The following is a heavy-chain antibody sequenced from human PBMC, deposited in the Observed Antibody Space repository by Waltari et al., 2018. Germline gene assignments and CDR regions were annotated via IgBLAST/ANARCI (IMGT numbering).Heavy chain of an antibody. D-gene: IGHD2-8*02. Sequence: QVQLVQSGAEVKKPGSSVKVSCKASGCPFSSYAISWVRQAPGQGLEWMGGIIPIFGTANYAQKFQGRVTITADESTSTAYMELSSLRSEDTAVYYCATLGPAGGGVVDYWGQGTLVTVSS. V-gene: IGHV1-69*13. CDR2: IIPIFGTA. CDR1: GCPFSSYA. CDR3: ATLGPAGGGVVDY. J-gene: IGHJ4*02.